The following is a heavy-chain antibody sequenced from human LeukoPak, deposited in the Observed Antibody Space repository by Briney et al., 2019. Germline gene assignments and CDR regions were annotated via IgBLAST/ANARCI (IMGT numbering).Heavy chain of an antibody. Sequence: ASVKVSCKASGYSFTSYYMHWVRQAPGQGLEWMGWINPNSGGTNYAQKFQGRVTMTRDTSISTAYMELSRLRSDDTAVYYCARDLNYYGSGSYYNWFDPWGQGTLVTVSS. CDR2: INPNSGGT. D-gene: IGHD3-10*01. CDR3: ARDLNYYGSGSYYNWFDP. V-gene: IGHV1-2*02. CDR1: GYSFTSYY. J-gene: IGHJ5*02.